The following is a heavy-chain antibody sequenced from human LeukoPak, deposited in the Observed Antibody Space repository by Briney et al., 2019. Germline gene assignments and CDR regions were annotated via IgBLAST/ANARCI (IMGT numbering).Heavy chain of an antibody. Sequence: SETLSLTCAVYGGSFSGYYWSWIRQPPGKGLEWIGEINHSGTTNYNPSLKSRVTISVDTSKSQFSLKLSSVTAADTAVYYCARGSIVLWFGELLAPETPFDYWGQGTLVTVSS. J-gene: IGHJ4*02. CDR2: INHSGTT. V-gene: IGHV4-34*01. D-gene: IGHD3-10*01. CDR3: ARGSIVLWFGELLAPETPFDY. CDR1: GGSFSGYY.